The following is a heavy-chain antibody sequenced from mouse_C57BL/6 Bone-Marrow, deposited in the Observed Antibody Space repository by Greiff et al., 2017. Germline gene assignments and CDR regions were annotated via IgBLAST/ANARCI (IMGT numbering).Heavy chain of an antibody. V-gene: IGHV14-2*01. CDR1: GFNIKDYY. CDR2: IDPEDGET. Sequence: EVQLQQSGAELVKPGASVKLSCTASGFNIKDYYMHWVKQRTEQGLEWIGRIDPEDGETKYAPKFQGKATITADTSSNPAYLQLRSLTSEDTAVYYCARITAVVATRWYFDVWSTGATVTVSS. D-gene: IGHD1-1*01. J-gene: IGHJ1*03. CDR3: ARITAVVATRWYFDV.